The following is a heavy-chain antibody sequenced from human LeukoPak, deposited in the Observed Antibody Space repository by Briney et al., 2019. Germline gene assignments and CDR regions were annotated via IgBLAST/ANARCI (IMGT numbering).Heavy chain of an antibody. Sequence: QMPGEAVAWMEKIDPSESYTNYSPSFHRPVTSSVTKSISTAYLQWSSLKASDTAMYYCARVSCSSISCFSPLLNFDYWGQGTLVTVSS. CDR3: ARVSCSSISCFSPLLNFDY. D-gene: IGHD2-2*01. J-gene: IGHJ4*02. CDR2: IDPSESYT. V-gene: IGHV5-10-1*01.